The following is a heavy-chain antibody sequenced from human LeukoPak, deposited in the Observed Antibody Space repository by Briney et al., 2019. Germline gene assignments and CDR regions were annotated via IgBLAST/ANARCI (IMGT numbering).Heavy chain of an antibody. CDR2: ISAYNGNT. V-gene: IGHV1-18*01. CDR1: GGTFSSYA. D-gene: IGHD7-27*01. J-gene: IGHJ3*02. CDR3: ARVRLGRIDAFDI. Sequence: ASVKVSCKASGGTFSSYAISWVRQAPGQGLEWMGWISAYNGNTNYAQKLQGRVTMTTDTSTSTAYMELRSLRSDDTAVYYCARVRLGRIDAFDIWGQGTMVTVSS.